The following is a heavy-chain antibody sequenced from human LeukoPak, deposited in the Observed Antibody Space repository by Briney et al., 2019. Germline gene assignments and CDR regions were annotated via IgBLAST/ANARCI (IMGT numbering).Heavy chain of an antibody. V-gene: IGHV3-9*01. CDR2: ISWNSGSI. Sequence: GGSLRLSCAAPGFTFDDYAMHWVRQAPGKGLEWVSGISWNSGSIGYADSVKGRFTISRDNAKNSLYLQMNSLRAEDTALYYCAKDLYSSSWYYFDYWGQGTLVTVSS. D-gene: IGHD6-13*01. J-gene: IGHJ4*02. CDR3: AKDLYSSSWYYFDY. CDR1: GFTFDDYA.